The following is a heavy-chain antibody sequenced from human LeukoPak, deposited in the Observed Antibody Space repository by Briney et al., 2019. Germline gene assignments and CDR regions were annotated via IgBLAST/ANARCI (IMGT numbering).Heavy chain of an antibody. J-gene: IGHJ4*02. CDR2: ISDGSNK. V-gene: IGHV3-30-3*01. D-gene: IGHD2-2*01. Sequence: GGSLRLSCAASGFTFSSCAMHWVRQAPGKGLEWLVVISDGSNKFYADSVKGRFTISRDNAKNSLYLQMNSLRAEDMALYYCAKGTRVVPAAPFDYWGQGTLVTVSS. CDR3: AKGTRVVPAAPFDY. CDR1: GFTFSSCA.